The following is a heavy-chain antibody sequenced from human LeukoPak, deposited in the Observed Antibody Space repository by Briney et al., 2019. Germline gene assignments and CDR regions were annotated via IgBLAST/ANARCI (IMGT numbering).Heavy chain of an antibody. D-gene: IGHD6-6*01. CDR1: GYTFTSYY. CDR2: INPSGGST. Sequence: GASVKVSCRASGYTFTSYYMHCVLQDPGQGLEWMGIINPSGGSTSYAQKFQGRVTMTRDMSTSTVYMELSSLRSEDTAVYYCARDHSSSSEGFDYWGQGTLVTVSS. CDR3: ARDHSSSSEGFDY. V-gene: IGHV1-46*01. J-gene: IGHJ4*02.